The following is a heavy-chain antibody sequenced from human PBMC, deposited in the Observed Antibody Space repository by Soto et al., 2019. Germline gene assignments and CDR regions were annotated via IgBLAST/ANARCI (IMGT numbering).Heavy chain of an antibody. J-gene: IGHJ4*02. D-gene: IGHD1-1*01. V-gene: IGHV4-30-4*01. CDR1: GGSISSGDYY. CDR2: IYYSGST. CDR3: ARLQLERLIWY. Sequence: SETLSLTCTVSGGSISSGDYYWSWIRQPPGKGLECIGYIYYSGSTYYNPSLKSRVTLSVDTSRNQFSLKLSSVTAADTAVYYCARLQLERLIWYWGQGTLVTVSS.